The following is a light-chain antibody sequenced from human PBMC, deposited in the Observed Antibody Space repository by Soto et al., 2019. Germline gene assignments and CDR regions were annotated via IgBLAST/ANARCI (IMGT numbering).Light chain of an antibody. CDR3: QQYGSSPPIT. J-gene: IGKJ5*01. CDR1: QSVSSTY. CDR2: GTS. V-gene: IGKV3-20*01. Sequence: EIVFTQSPGTLSLSPGERATLSCSASQSVSSTYLAWYQQKPGQAPRLLIYGTSTRATGISDRFSGSGSGTDFTLTISRLEPEDFAVYFCQQYGSSPPITFGQGTRLEI.